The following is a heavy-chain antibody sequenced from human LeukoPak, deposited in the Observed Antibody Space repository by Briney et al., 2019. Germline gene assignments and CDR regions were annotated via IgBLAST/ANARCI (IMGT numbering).Heavy chain of an antibody. CDR2: ISHRGIT. D-gene: IGHD6-6*01. CDR1: GGSFSGYF. CDR3: ARAGPAARLRYYFDY. J-gene: IGHJ4*02. V-gene: IGHV4-34*01. Sequence: SETLSLTCAVHGGSFSGYFWSWIRQAPGKGLEWIGEISHRGITSYNPSLKRRVTISTDTSKNQLSLRVSSVTAADTAVYYCARAGPAARLRYYFDYWGQGALVTVSS.